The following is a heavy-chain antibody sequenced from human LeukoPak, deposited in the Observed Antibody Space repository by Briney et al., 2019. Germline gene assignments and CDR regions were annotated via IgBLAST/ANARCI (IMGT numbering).Heavy chain of an antibody. V-gene: IGHV3-48*02. J-gene: IGHJ4*02. D-gene: IGHD5-24*01. CDR2: ISSSSSAI. Sequence: GSPRLSCAASGFTFSRYSMNWVRQAPGKGPQWVSYISSSSSAIYYADSVRGRFTISRDNAKNSLYLQMNSLRDEDTAVYYCAGDGEMATNPYYFDYWGQGTLVTVSS. CDR1: GFTFSRYS. CDR3: AGDGEMATNPYYFDY.